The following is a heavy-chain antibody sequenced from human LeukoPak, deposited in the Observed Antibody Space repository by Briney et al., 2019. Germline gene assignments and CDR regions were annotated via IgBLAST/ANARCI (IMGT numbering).Heavy chain of an antibody. CDR3: ARDESDIVATSPFDY. CDR1: GYSFADYY. Sequence: ASVKVSCKASGYSFADYYMHWVRQAPGQGLEWMGWINPNSGGTNYAQKFQGRVTMTRDTSISTAYMELSRLRSDDTAVYYCARDESDIVATSPFDYWGQGTLVTVSS. CDR2: INPNSGGT. J-gene: IGHJ4*02. V-gene: IGHV1-2*02. D-gene: IGHD5-12*01.